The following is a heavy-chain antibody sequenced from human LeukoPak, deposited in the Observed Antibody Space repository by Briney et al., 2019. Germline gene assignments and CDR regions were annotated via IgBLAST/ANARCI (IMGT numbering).Heavy chain of an antibody. J-gene: IGHJ4*02. CDR3: AKDGYTEWLGLYYFDY. CDR2: ISGSGGRT. V-gene: IGHV3-23*01. Sequence: GGSLRLSCAASGFTFSSYGMSWVRQAPGKGLEWVSAISGSGGRTYYADSVKGRFTISRDNSKSTLYLQMNSLRAEDTALYYCAKDGYTEWLGLYYFDYWGQGTLVTVSS. CDR1: GFTFSSYG. D-gene: IGHD6-19*01.